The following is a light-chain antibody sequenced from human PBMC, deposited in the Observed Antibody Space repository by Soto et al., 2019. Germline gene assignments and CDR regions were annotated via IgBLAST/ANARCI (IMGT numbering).Light chain of an antibody. CDR1: SSDVGGYNY. CDR3: SSYAGSDNFVL. Sequence: QSVLTQPPSASGSPGQSVTISCTGSSSDVGGYNYVSWYQQHPDKAPKLIIYEVTKRPSGVPDRFSGSKSDNTASLTVSGLQAADEADYYCSSYAGSDNFVLFGGGTKVTVL. CDR2: EVT. V-gene: IGLV2-8*01. J-gene: IGLJ2*01.